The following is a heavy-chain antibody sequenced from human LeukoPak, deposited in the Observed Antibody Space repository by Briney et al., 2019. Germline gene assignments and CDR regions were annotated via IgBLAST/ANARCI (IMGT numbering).Heavy chain of an antibody. D-gene: IGHD3-9*01. J-gene: IGHJ4*02. Sequence: ASVKVSCKASGYTFTSYDINWVRQATGQGLEWMGWINPNSGGTNYAQKFQGRVTMTRDTSISTAYMELSRLRSDDTAVYYCAREGSYDILTGYLPDYWGQGTLVTVSS. V-gene: IGHV1-2*02. CDR3: AREGSYDILTGYLPDY. CDR1: GYTFTSYD. CDR2: INPNSGGT.